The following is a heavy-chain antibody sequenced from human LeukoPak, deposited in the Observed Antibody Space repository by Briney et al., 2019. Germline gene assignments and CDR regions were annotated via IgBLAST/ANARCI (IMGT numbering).Heavy chain of an antibody. D-gene: IGHD2-21*02. CDR2: ISSSSSYI. V-gene: IGHV3-21*01. Sequence: PGGSLRLSCAASGFTFSSYSMNWVRQAPGKGLEWVSSISSSSSYIYYADSVKGRFTISRDNAKNSLYLQMNSLRAEDTAVYYCARNCGGDCYSEDGHDYWGQGTLVTASS. CDR1: GFTFSSYS. J-gene: IGHJ4*02. CDR3: ARNCGGDCYSEDGHDY.